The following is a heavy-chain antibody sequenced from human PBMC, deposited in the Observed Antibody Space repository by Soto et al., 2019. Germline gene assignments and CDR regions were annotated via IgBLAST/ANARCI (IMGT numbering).Heavy chain of an antibody. CDR2: IYYSGRT. J-gene: IGHJ4*02. Sequence: QVQLQESGPGLVKPSQTLSLTCTVSGGSISSGGYYWSWIRQHPGKGLEWIGYIYYSGRTYYNPSLRRRVTLLVYWSNTRLSLRLSCVSAADSAVYYCARRDQGLGYCTGGRCCSQNEHFDYWGQGTLVTVSS. CDR1: GGSISSGGYY. CDR3: ARRDQGLGYCTGGRCCSQNEHFDY. V-gene: IGHV4-31*03. D-gene: IGHD2-15*01.